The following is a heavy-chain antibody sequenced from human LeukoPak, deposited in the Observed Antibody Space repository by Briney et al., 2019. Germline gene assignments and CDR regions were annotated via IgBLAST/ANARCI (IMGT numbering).Heavy chain of an antibody. CDR1: GFTFSTHD. V-gene: IGHV3-30*18. Sequence: GSSLRLSCTASGFTFSTHDMHWVPQATGKALEGVAFKSYEGSNRYHYADSVKGRFTISRDNSNNTLYMQMNSLRPEDTAVYYCAKDPPPVQVWLKARNNWFDPWGQGTLVTVSS. J-gene: IGHJ5*02. CDR2: KSYEGSNR. CDR3: AKDPPPVQVWLKARNNWFDP. D-gene: IGHD5-18*01.